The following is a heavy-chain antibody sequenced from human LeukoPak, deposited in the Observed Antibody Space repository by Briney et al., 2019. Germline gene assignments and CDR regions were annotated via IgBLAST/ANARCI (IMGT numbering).Heavy chain of an antibody. D-gene: IGHD5-12*01. J-gene: IGHJ4*02. CDR1: GFTFSTYA. Sequence: GGSLRLSCAASGFTFSTYAMSWVRQAPGKGLEWVSAISGSTGRTYYADSVKGRFTISRDNSKNTLYLQMNNLRAEDTAVYYCAKDGAWLRFDDWGQGILVTVSS. CDR3: AKDGAWLRFDD. CDR2: ISGSTGRT. V-gene: IGHV3-23*01.